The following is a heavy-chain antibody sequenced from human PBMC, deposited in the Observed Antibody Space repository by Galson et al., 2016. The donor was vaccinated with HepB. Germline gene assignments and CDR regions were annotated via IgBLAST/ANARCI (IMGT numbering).Heavy chain of an antibody. CDR1: GFTFNSFG. D-gene: IGHD3-16*01. Sequence: SLRLSCATSGFTFNSFGMHWVRQAPGKGLEWVAYISSSGSSTHYADSVRGRFNFSRDNAKKSVFLQMDSLRVGDTAVYFCARSFGFGYFDYWGQGTLVTVSS. V-gene: IGHV3-48*03. CDR3: ARSFGFGYFDY. CDR2: ISSSGSST. J-gene: IGHJ4*02.